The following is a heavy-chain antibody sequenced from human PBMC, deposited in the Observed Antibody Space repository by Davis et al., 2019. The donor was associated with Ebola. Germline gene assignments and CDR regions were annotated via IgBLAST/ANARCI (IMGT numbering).Heavy chain of an antibody. CDR2: INPSGWST. Sequence: ASVKVSCKASGYTFTSYYMHWVRQAPGQGREWMGIINPSGWSTSYAQKFQGRVTMTRDTSTSTVYMELSSLRSEDTAVYYCARVQWELLGFDYWGQGTLVTVSS. CDR3: ARVQWELLGFDY. J-gene: IGHJ4*02. CDR1: GYTFTSYY. D-gene: IGHD1-26*01. V-gene: IGHV1-46*01.